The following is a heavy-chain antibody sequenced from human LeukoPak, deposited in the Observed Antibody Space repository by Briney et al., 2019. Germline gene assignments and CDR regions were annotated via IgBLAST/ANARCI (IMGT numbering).Heavy chain of an antibody. V-gene: IGHV1-18*01. CDR1: GYTFTSYG. D-gene: IGHD6-13*01. J-gene: IGHJ4*02. CDR3: ARSSSSWYEFDY. CDR2: ISAYNGNT. Sequence: ASVKVSCKASGYTFTSYGISWVRQAPGQGLEWMGWISAYNGNTNYAQKLQGRVTMSTDTSTSTAYMELRSLRSDDTAVYYCARSSSSWYEFDYWGQGTLVTVSS.